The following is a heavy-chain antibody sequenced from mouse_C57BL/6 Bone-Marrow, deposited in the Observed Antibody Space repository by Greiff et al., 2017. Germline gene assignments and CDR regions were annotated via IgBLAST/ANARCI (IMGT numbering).Heavy chain of an antibody. V-gene: IGHV1-81*01. CDR1: GYTFTSYG. J-gene: IGHJ3*01. D-gene: IGHD1-1*01. Sequence: SGAELARPGASVKLSCKASGYTFTSYGISWVKQRTGQGLEWIGEIYPRSGNTYYNEKFKGKATLTADKSSSTAYMELRSLTSEDSAVYFCARHYYGSSTWFAYWGQGTLVTVSA. CDR2: IYPRSGNT. CDR3: ARHYYGSSTWFAY.